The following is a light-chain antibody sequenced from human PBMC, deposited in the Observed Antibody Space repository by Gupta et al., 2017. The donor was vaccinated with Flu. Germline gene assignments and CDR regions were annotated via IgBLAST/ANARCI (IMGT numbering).Light chain of an antibody. CDR3: HMRDGGSDHPEV. Sequence: SFVLTQPPSVSVAPGKTARVTCVGNNIGTKSLHWYQQKPGQAPVVVVYDDTDRPSGIPERFSGSKSGNTATLTISRVEAGDEAGYYCHMRDGGSDHPEVFGGGTKLTVL. CDR2: DDT. CDR1: NIGTKS. V-gene: IGLV3-21*03. J-gene: IGLJ3*02.